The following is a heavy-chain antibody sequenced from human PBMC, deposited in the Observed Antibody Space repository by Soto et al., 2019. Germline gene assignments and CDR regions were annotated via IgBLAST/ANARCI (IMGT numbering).Heavy chain of an antibody. V-gene: IGHV3-30-3*01. D-gene: IGHD2-2*01. CDR1: GFTFSSYA. Sequence: QVQLVESGGGVVQPGRSLRLPCAASGFTFSSYAMHWVRQAPGKGLEWVAVISYDGSNKYYADSVKGRFTISRDNSKNALYLQMNSLRAEDTAVYYCARDVIVVVPAAIDGEGGDVWGQGTTVTVSS. CDR3: ARDVIVVVPAAIDGEGGDV. CDR2: ISYDGSNK. J-gene: IGHJ6*02.